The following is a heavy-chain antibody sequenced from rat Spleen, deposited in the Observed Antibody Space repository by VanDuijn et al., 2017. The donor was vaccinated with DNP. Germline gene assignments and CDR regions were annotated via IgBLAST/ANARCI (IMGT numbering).Heavy chain of an antibody. CDR1: GFNFNDYW. J-gene: IGHJ4*01. D-gene: IGHD1-2*01. CDR2: INKDSSAK. V-gene: IGHV4-2*01. Sequence: EVKLVESGGGLVQPGRSLKLSCAASGFNFNDYWMGWVRQAPGKGLEWIGEINKDSSAKNYTPSLKDKFTISRDNAQNNLYLQMSKLGSEDTAIYYCVRGRLYPHYAMDAWGQGTSVTVSS. CDR3: VRGRLYPHYAMDA.